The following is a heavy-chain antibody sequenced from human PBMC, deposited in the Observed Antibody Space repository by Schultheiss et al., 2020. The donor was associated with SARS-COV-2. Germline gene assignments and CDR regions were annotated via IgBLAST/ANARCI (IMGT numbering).Heavy chain of an antibody. Sequence: SETLSLTCTVSGGSISSGSYYWSWIRQPPGKGLEWIGYIYYSGSTYYNPSLKSRVTISVDTSKNQFSLKLSSVTAADTAVYYCARGGDPGGDYYGMDVWGQGTTVTVSS. CDR3: ARGGDPGGDYYGMDV. V-gene: IGHV4-31*03. CDR1: GGSISSGSYY. D-gene: IGHD7-27*01. J-gene: IGHJ6*02. CDR2: IYYSGST.